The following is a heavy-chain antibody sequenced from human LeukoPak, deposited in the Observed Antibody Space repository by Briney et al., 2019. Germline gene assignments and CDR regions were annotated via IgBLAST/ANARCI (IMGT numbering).Heavy chain of an antibody. Sequence: SETLSLTCTVSGGSISSYYWSWIRQPPGKGLEWIGYIYYSGSTNYNPSLKSRATISVDTSKNQFSLKLSSVTAADTAVYYCARVPRMVRGVIRGLYYFDYWGQGTLVTVSS. CDR3: ARVPRMVRGVIRGLYYFDY. J-gene: IGHJ4*02. D-gene: IGHD3-10*01. CDR1: GGSISSYY. V-gene: IGHV4-59*12. CDR2: IYYSGST.